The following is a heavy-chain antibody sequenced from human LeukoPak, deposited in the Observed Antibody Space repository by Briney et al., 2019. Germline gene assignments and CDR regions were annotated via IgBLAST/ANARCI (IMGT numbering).Heavy chain of an antibody. CDR1: GFTFSSYS. V-gene: IGHV3-48*01. J-gene: IGHJ5*02. Sequence: GGSLRLSCAASGFTFSSYSMNWVRQAPGKGLEWVSYISSSSSTIYYADSVKGRFTISRDNAKNSLYLQMNSLRAEDTAVYYCARDLPHGFDPWGQGTLVTVSS. CDR2: ISSSSSTI. CDR3: ARDLPHGFDP.